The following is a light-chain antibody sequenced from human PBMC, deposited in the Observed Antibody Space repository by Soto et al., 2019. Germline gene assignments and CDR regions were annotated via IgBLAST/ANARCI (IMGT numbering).Light chain of an antibody. J-gene: IGKJ2*01. CDR3: QQLYSYPYT. Sequence: DIQLTQSPSFLSASVGDRVTITCRASQGIRTYLAWYQQKSGKAPKLLIYVASTLQSGVPSRFSGSGSGTEFTVTISSLQPEDLAIYYCQQLYSYPYTFGQGTKLEI. CDR1: QGIRTY. CDR2: VAS. V-gene: IGKV1-9*01.